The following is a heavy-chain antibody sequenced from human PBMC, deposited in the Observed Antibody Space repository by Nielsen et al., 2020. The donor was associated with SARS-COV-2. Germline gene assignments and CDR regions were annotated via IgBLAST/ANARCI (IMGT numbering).Heavy chain of an antibody. CDR3: ARGLYYDILTGYRNSYYYYYMDV. Sequence: WVRQAPGQGLEWMGGITPMLDTTNYAQKFQGRVTITADESTSTAYMELSSLRSEDTAVYYCARGLYYDILTGYRNSYYYYYMDVWGKGTTVTVSS. V-gene: IGHV1-69*01. D-gene: IGHD3-9*01. CDR2: ITPMLDTT. J-gene: IGHJ6*03.